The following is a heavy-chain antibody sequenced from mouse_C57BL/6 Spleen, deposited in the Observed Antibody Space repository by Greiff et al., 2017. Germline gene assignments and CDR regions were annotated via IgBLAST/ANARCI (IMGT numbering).Heavy chain of an antibody. CDR3: ARGNSYVWFAD. J-gene: IGHJ3*01. D-gene: IGHD1-1*01. CDR1: GFTFSSYG. CDR2: ISSGGSYT. Sequence: DVMLVESGGDLVKPGGSLKLSCAASGFTFSSYGMSWVRQTPDKRLEWVATISSGGSYTYYPDSVKGRFTISRDKAKITLYLQMSSLKAEYTAKYDCARGNSYVWFADWGQGTLVTVSA. V-gene: IGHV5-6*02.